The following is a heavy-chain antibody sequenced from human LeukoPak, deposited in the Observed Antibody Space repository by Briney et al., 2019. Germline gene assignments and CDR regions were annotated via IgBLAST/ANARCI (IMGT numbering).Heavy chain of an antibody. Sequence: GGSLRLSCTASGFSFTTYWMAWVRQAPGKGLEWVANINEDGRHKNYLDSVKGRFTISRDNTKNSVYLQMNGLRAEDTAVYYCARDPPHRFTMIEKDSWGQGILVTVSS. CDR2: INEDGRHK. V-gene: IGHV3-7*01. CDR3: ARDPPHRFTMIEKDS. CDR1: GFSFTTYW. J-gene: IGHJ4*02. D-gene: IGHD3-22*01.